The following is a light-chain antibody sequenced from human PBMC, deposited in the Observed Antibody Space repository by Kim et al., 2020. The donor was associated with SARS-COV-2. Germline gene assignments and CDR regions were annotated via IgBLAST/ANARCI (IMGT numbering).Light chain of an antibody. J-gene: IGKJ3*01. CDR3: QKYNNAPFT. Sequence: ASVGDRVTITCRASQGISSYLAWYQQKPGKVPMLLIYDASALQSGVPSRFSGSGSGTDFTLTISSLQPEDVATYYCQKYNNAPFTFGPGTKVDIK. CDR2: DAS. CDR1: QGISSY. V-gene: IGKV1-27*01.